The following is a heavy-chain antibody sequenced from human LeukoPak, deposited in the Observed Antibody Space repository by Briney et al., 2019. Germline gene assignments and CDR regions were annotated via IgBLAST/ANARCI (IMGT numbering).Heavy chain of an antibody. V-gene: IGHV3-48*04. CDR2: ISSSSSSTI. J-gene: IGHJ4*02. D-gene: IGHD1-26*01. CDR3: ARDLGGSYPFDY. Sequence: GGSLRLSCAASGFTFSSYSMNWVRQAPGKGLEWVSYISSSSSSTIYYADSVKGRFTISRDNAKNSLYLQMNSLRAEDTAVYYCARDLGGSYPFDYWGQGTLVTVSS. CDR1: GFTFSSYS.